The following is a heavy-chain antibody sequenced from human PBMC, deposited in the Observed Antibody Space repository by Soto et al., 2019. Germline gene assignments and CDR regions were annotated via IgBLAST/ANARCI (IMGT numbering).Heavy chain of an antibody. V-gene: IGHV3-11*04. CDR2: ISGRGSTT. Sequence: PGGSLRLSCAASGFTFSDHYMAWIRQAPGKGLEWLSYISGRGSTTYLATSVKGRFTVSRDNAKNSLHLQLNSLRAEDTAVYYCARPPVIDIVVPPDYWGQGTLVTVSS. D-gene: IGHD2-15*01. CDR1: GFTFSDHY. J-gene: IGHJ4*02. CDR3: ARPPVIDIVVPPDY.